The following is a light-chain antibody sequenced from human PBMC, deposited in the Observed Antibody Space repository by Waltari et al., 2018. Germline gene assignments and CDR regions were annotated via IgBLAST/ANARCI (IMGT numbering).Light chain of an antibody. CDR3: QKYGTLPAT. J-gene: IGKJ1*01. CDR1: QSISTY. CDR2: DAA. V-gene: IGKV3-20*01. Sequence: EIMLTQSPGTLSLSPGERATLSCRASQSISTYLAWYQQKPGQAPRLLIYDAASRATGIPDRFGGSGSGTDFILTISRLEPEDSAVYYCQKYGTLPATFGQGTKVEIK.